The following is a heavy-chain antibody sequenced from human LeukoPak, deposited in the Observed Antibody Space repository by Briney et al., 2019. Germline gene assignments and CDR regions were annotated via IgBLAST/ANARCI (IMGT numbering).Heavy chain of an antibody. D-gene: IGHD4-23*01. J-gene: IGHJ4*02. CDR1: GFTFSSYW. V-gene: IGHV3-7*01. CDR2: IKQDGSGK. CDR3: ARAIGKSEGY. Sequence: GGSLRLSCAASGFTFSSYWMTWVRQAPGKGLERVANIKQDGSGKYYVDSVKGRFTISRDNAKSSLYLQMDSLRVEDTAVYYCARAIGKSEGYWGQGTLVTVSS.